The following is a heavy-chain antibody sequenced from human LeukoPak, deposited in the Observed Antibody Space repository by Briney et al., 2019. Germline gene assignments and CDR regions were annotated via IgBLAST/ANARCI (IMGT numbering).Heavy chain of an antibody. CDR1: GDSISSSTYC. CDR3: ARLVSRRGYSFDY. V-gene: IGHV4-39*01. Sequence: SETLSLTCTVSGDSISSSTYCWGWIRQPPGKGLEWIGGIYYSGTTYYSPSLKTRVTISVDTSKNQFSLKLSSVTAADTAVYYCARLVSRRGYSFDYWGQGTLVTVSS. CDR2: IYYSGTT. D-gene: IGHD5-18*01. J-gene: IGHJ4*02.